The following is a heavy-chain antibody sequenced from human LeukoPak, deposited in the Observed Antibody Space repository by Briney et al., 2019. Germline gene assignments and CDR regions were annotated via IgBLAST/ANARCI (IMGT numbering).Heavy chain of an antibody. Sequence: PGGSLRLSCAASGFTISSNYMSWVRQAPGKGLEWVSVIYSGGSTYYADSVKGRFTISRDNTDNSLYLQMNSLRVEDTAVYYCARDTYGDGDFWGQGTLVTVSS. CDR2: IYSGGST. V-gene: IGHV3-66*01. J-gene: IGHJ4*02. CDR1: GFTISSNY. CDR3: ARDTYGDGDF. D-gene: IGHD4-17*01.